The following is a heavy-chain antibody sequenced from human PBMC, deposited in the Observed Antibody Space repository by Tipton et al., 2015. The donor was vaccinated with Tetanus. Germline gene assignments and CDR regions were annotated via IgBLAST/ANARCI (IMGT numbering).Heavy chain of an antibody. CDR2: THQTGTT. CDR1: GGSFNGYY. D-gene: IGHD3-10*02. Sequence: TLSLTCVVYGGSFNGYYWNWIRQSPGKGLEWIGETHQTGTTNYNPSLKSRVSISLDMAKNQFSLNLMSVTAADTAVYYCARGSTMFFWGQGTLVTVSS. J-gene: IGHJ4*02. CDR3: ARGSTMFF. V-gene: IGHV4-34*01.